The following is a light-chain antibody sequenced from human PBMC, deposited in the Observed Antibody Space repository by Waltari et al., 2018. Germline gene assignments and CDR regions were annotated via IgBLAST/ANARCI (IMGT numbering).Light chain of an antibody. CDR1: RSDVGNYNY. Sequence: QSALTQPASVSGSPGQSSTISCTGTRSDVGNYNYVSWFQQHPGKAPQLIIHVVNKRPSGVSNRFSGSKSANTAYLTISGLQAEDEADYYCSSYTSITTVVFGGGTKLTVL. V-gene: IGLV2-14*03. CDR2: VVN. J-gene: IGLJ2*01. CDR3: SSYTSITTVV.